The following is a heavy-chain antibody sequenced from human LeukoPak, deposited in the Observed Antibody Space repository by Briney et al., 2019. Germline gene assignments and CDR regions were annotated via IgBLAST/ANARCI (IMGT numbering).Heavy chain of an antibody. CDR2: IYYSGST. D-gene: IGHD1-26*01. CDR1: GGSISSSSYY. CDR3: ARDSGSYGRGFDY. J-gene: IGHJ4*02. V-gene: IGHV4-39*02. Sequence: PSETLSLTCTVSGGSISSSSYYWGWIRQPPGKGLEWIGSIYYSGSTYYNPSLKSRVTISVDTSKNQFSLKLSSVTAADTAVYYCARDSGSYGRGFDYWGQGTLVTVSS.